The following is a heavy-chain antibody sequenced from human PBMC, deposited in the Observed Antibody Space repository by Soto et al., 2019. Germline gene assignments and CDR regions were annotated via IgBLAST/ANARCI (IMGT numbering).Heavy chain of an antibody. CDR3: ARVKLAGRGSFHD. Sequence: SETLSLTCTVSGGSISSSSYYWGWIRQPPGKGLEWIGSIYYSGSTYYNPSLKSRVTISVDTSKNQFSLKLRSVNAADTAMYYCARVKLAGRGSFHDWGQGTLVTVSS. V-gene: IGHV4-39*01. D-gene: IGHD3-3*02. CDR1: GGSISSSSYY. J-gene: IGHJ4*02. CDR2: IYYSGST.